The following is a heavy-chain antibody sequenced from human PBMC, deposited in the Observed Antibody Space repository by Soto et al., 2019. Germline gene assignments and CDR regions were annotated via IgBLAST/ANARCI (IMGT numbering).Heavy chain of an antibody. J-gene: IGHJ4*02. CDR2: ISYGGSNK. CDR3: ARANGDSVLDY. CDR1: GFTFSSYA. V-gene: IGHV3-30-3*01. D-gene: IGHD4-17*01. Sequence: GGSLRLSCAASGFTFSSYAMHWVRQAPGKGLEWVAVISYGGSNKYYAGSVKGRFTISRDNSKNTLYLQMNSLRAEDTAVYYCARANGDSVLDYWGQGTLVTVSS.